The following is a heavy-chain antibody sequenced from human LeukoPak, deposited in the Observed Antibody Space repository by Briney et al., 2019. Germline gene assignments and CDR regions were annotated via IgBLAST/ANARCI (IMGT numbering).Heavy chain of an antibody. V-gene: IGHV4-34*01. CDR2: INHSGGT. D-gene: IGHD4-17*01. Sequence: SETLSLTCAVYGGSFSGYYWSWIRQPPGKGLEWIGEINHSGGTNYNPSLKSRVTMSVDTSKNQFSLKLSSVTAADTTVYYCARSTNDYGDYREFDYWGQGTLVTVSS. J-gene: IGHJ4*02. CDR3: ARSTNDYGDYREFDY. CDR1: GGSFSGYY.